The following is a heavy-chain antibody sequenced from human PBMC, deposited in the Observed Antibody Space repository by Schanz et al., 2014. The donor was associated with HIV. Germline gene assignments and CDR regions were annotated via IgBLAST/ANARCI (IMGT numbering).Heavy chain of an antibody. CDR2: ISWNSGSI. D-gene: IGHD1-20*01. J-gene: IGHJ4*02. V-gene: IGHV3-9*01. CDR1: GFTFDDYA. Sequence: DVQILESGGGLVQPGGSLRLSCAASGFTFDDYAMHWVRQAPGKGLEWVSGISWNSGSIGYADSVKGRFTISRDNVRNTLYLQMNSLRAEDTGVYYCVRGPGYNMHLDYWGQGTLVTVSS. CDR3: VRGPGYNMHLDY.